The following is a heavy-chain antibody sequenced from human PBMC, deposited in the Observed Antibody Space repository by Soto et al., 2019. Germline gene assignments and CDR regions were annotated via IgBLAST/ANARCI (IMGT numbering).Heavy chain of an antibody. CDR1: GGSISSSSYY. J-gene: IGHJ4*02. CDR2: IYYSGST. D-gene: IGHD6-19*01. CDR3: ARQAIGGWYRPLDY. V-gene: IGHV4-39*01. Sequence: QLQLQESGPGLVKPSETLSLTCTVSGGSISSSSYYWGWIRQPPGKGLEWIGSIYYSGSTYYNPSLKSRVTISVDTSKNQFSLKLSSVTAADTAVYYCARQAIGGWYRPLDYWGQGTLVTVSS.